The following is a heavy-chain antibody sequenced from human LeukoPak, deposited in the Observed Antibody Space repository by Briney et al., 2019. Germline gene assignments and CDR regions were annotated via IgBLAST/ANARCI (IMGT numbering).Heavy chain of an antibody. J-gene: IGHJ6*03. V-gene: IGHV3-66*01. CDR1: GFTVSSNY. CDR3: ARNRGSSTSWTLVYYYYMDV. Sequence: PGGSLRLSCVASGFTVSSNYMSWVRQAPGKGLEWVSVIYSGGSTYYADSVKGRFTISRDNSKNTLYLQMNSLRAEDTAVYYCARNRGSSTSWTLVYYYYMDVWGKGTTVTISS. D-gene: IGHD2-2*01. CDR2: IYSGGST.